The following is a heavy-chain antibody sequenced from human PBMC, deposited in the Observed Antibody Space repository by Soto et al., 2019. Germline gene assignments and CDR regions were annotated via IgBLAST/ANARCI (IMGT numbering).Heavy chain of an antibody. CDR3: AKSGPTNYFDF. CDR2: ITGGSGST. J-gene: IGHJ4*02. CDR1: GFTFSTFA. V-gene: IGHV3-23*01. Sequence: PGGSLRLSCAASGFTFSTFAMNWVRQAPGKGLEWVSGITGGSGSTFYADSVKGRFTISRDDSENALFLQMSSLRAEDTAKYYCAKSGPTNYFDFWGQGTLVTVSS. D-gene: IGHD1-26*01.